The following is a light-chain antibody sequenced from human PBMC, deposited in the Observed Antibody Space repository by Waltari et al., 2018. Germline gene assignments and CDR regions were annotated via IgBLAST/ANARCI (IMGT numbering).Light chain of an antibody. V-gene: IGKV3-20*01. CDR3: QQYGSSPT. CDR2: GAS. J-gene: IGKJ2*01. CDR1: QSVSRSY. Sequence: DIVLTKSPGTLSWSPGDRATLSCRASQSVSRSYLAWYQQKPGQAPRLLIYGASSRATGIPDRFSGSGSGTDFTLTISRLEPEDFAVYYCQQYGSSPTFGQGTKLEIK.